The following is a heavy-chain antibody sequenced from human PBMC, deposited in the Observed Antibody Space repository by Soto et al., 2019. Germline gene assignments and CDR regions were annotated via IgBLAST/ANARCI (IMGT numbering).Heavy chain of an antibody. V-gene: IGHV1-8*01. CDR1: GYTFTSYD. CDR3: TSERTGTTSMDV. Sequence: QVQLVQSGAEVKKPGASVKVSCKASGYTFTSYDINWVRQATGQGLEWMGWMNPNSVNTGYAQKFRGRVTMTRNTSISTAYMELSSLRSEDTAVYYCTSERTGTTSMDVWGQGTTVTVSS. D-gene: IGHD1-1*01. CDR2: MNPNSVNT. J-gene: IGHJ6*02.